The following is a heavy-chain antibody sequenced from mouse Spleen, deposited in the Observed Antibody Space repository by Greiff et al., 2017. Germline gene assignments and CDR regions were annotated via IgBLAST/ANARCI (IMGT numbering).Heavy chain of an antibody. Sequence: EVKVVESGGGLVQPGGSLRLSCATSGFTFTDYYMSWVRQPPGKALEWLGFIRNKANGYTTEYSASVKGRFTISRDNSQSILYLQMNTLRAEDSATYYCARRYDGACAYWGQGTLVTVSA. D-gene: IGHD2-14*01. CDR1: GFTFTDYY. CDR2: IRNKANGYTT. J-gene: IGHJ3*01. CDR3: ARRYDGACAY. V-gene: IGHV7-3*02.